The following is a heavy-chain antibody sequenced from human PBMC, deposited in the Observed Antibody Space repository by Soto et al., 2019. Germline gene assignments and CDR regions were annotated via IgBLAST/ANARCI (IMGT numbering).Heavy chain of an antibody. CDR1: GGSISSGDYY. D-gene: IGHD1-26*01. V-gene: IGHV4-30-4*01. CDR3: AVGAMSPYYFDY. CDR2: IYYSGST. Sequence: PSETLSLTCTVSGGSISSGDYYWSWIRQPPGKGLEWIGYIYYSGSTYYNPSLKSRVTISVDTSKNQFSLKLSSVTAADTAVYYCAVGAMSPYYFDYWGQGTLVTVSS. J-gene: IGHJ4*02.